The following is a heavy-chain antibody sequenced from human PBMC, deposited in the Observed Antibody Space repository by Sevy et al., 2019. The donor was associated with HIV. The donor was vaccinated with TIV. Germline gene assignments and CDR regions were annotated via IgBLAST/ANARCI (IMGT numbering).Heavy chain of an antibody. CDR3: ARALGPTVGAYFDS. J-gene: IGHJ4*02. CDR1: GYSFSAYF. D-gene: IGHD3-10*01. Sequence: ASVKVSCKASGYSFSAYFLHWVRQAPGQGLEWMGRISPNSGGTVYAQKFRGRVTMTRDTSSTTAYMELTRLKSDDTALYYCARALGPTVGAYFDSWGQGALVTVSS. CDR2: ISPNSGGT. V-gene: IGHV1-2*06.